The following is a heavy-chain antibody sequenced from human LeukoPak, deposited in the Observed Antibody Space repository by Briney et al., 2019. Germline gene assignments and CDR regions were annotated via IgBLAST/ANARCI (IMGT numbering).Heavy chain of an antibody. J-gene: IGHJ4*02. D-gene: IGHD2/OR15-2a*01. CDR3: ARSMGVREGFAY. CDR1: GGTFSSYA. Sequence: ASVKVSCKASGGTFSSYAISWVRQASGQGLEWMGGIIPIFGTANYAQKFQGRVTITTDESTSTAYMELSSLRSEDTAVYYCARSMGVREGFAYWGQGTLVTVSS. CDR2: IIPIFGTA. V-gene: IGHV1-69*05.